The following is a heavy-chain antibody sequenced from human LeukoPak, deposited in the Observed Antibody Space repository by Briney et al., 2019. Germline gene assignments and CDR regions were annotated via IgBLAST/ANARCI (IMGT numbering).Heavy chain of an antibody. V-gene: IGHV3-30*02. CDR1: GFTFSSYG. Sequence: GGSLRLSCAPSGFTFSSYGMHWVRQAPGKGLEWVAFIRYDGSNKYYADSVKGRFTISRDNSKNTLSLQMNSLRAEDTAVYFCAREKGRGVISPYYDYWGQGTLVTVSS. D-gene: IGHD3-10*01. CDR3: AREKGRGVISPYYDY. J-gene: IGHJ4*02. CDR2: IRYDGSNK.